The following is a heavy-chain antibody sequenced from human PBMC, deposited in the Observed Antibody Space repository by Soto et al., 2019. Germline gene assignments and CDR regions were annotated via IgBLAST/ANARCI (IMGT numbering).Heavy chain of an antibody. CDR1: GGSISSGGYY. J-gene: IGHJ4*02. CDR3: ARHGSN. Sequence: SETLSLTCTVSGGSISSGGYYWGWIRRPPGKGLEWIGTIYYSGITYYNPSLKSRVTISVDTSKNQFSLKLTSVTAADTAVYYCARHGSNWGQGTLVTVSS. V-gene: IGHV4-39*01. CDR2: IYYSGIT.